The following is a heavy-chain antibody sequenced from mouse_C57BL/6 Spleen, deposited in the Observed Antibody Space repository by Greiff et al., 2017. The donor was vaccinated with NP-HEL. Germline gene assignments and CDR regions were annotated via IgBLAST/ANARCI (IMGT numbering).Heavy chain of an antibody. CDR3: ARDASDGYYERDWYFDV. D-gene: IGHD2-3*01. Sequence: EVKVVESGGGLVQSGRSLRLSCATSGFTFSDFYMEWVRQAPGKGLEWIAASRNKANDYTTEYSASVKGRFIVSRDTSQSILYLQMNALRAEDTAIYYCARDASDGYYERDWYFDVWGTGTTVTVSS. V-gene: IGHV7-1*01. CDR1: GFTFSDFY. CDR2: SRNKANDYTT. J-gene: IGHJ1*03.